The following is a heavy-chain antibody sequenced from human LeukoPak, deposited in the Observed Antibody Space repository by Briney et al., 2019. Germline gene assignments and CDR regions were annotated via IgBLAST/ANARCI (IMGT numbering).Heavy chain of an antibody. CDR1: GFTFSSYV. V-gene: IGHV3-30*04. D-gene: IGHD5-24*01. CDR2: ISYDGSNK. CDR3: ARDRALRRDGYKPSTDGYMDV. J-gene: IGHJ6*03. Sequence: PGGSLRLSCAASGFTFSSYVMHWVRQAPGKGLEWVAVISYDGSNKYYADSVKGRFTISRDNSKNTLYLQMNSLRAEDTAVYYCARDRALRRDGYKPSTDGYMDVWGKGTTVTVSS.